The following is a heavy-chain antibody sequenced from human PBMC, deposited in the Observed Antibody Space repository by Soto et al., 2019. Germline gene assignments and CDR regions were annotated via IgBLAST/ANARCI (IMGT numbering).Heavy chain of an antibody. Sequence: SVKVSCKASGGTFSSFAISWVRQAPGQGLEWMGGIIHMFGTTNYAQNFQGRVTITADKSTSTAYMELSSLRSEDTAVYYCARGPRDYYGSGIYLANYYYSFMDVWGQGTTVTVSS. D-gene: IGHD3-10*01. J-gene: IGHJ6*02. CDR1: GGTFSSFA. CDR2: IIHMFGTT. V-gene: IGHV1-69*06. CDR3: ARGPRDYYGSGIYLANYYYSFMDV.